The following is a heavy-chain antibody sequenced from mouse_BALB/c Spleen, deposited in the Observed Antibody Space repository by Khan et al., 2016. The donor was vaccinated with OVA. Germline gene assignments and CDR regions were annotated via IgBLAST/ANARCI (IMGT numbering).Heavy chain of an antibody. CDR2: VYPGDGRA. CDR3: AINAYFGNYFDS. D-gene: IGHD2-10*01. CDR1: GYTFPNYW. J-gene: IGHJ2*01. V-gene: IGHV1S81*02. Sequence: VQLQQSGAELVKPGASVKLSCKASGYTFPNYWVHWVKQRPGQGLEGIGEVYPGDGRADYNEKFKTKATLTVDKPSNKAFMQLSSLTSEDSAVXSCAINAYFGNYFDSGGQGTTLTVSS.